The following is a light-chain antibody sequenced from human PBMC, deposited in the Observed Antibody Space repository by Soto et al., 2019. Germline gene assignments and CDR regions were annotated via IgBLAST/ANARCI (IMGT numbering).Light chain of an antibody. CDR3: SSYVESNILYV. V-gene: IGLV2-8*01. Sequence: QSVLTQPPSASGSPGQSVTISCTGTSSDVGGYNYVSWYQQHPGKAPKLMIYEVSKRPSGVPDRFSGSKSGNTASLTVSGLQAEDEADYYSSSYVESNILYVFGPGTKVTVL. CDR1: SSDVGGYNY. J-gene: IGLJ1*01. CDR2: EVS.